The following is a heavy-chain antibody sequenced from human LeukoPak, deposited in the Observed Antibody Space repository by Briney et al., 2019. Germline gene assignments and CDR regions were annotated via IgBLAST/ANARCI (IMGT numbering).Heavy chain of an antibody. CDR3: ARAPWIQLWLNGRVDYYYGMDV. D-gene: IGHD5-18*01. J-gene: IGHJ6*02. V-gene: IGHV3-48*01. Sequence: PGGSLRLSCAASGFTFSSYSMNWVRQAPGKGLEWVSYISSSSSTTYYADSAKGRFTISRDNAKNSLYLQMNSLRAEDTAVYYCARAPWIQLWLNGRVDYYYGMDVWGQGTTVTVSS. CDR1: GFTFSSYS. CDR2: ISSSSSTT.